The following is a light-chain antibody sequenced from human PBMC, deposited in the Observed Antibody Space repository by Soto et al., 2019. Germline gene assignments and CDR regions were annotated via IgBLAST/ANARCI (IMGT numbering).Light chain of an antibody. CDR1: QSISGW. V-gene: IGKV1-5*03. CDR3: QQYNYYPWT. CDR2: KAS. Sequence: DVQMTQSPSTLSASVGDRVTITCRASQSISGWLAWYRQKPGKAPKTVIYKASSLQSGVPSRFSGSGFGTEFTLIINSLQPDDFATYYCQQYNYYPWTFGQGTKVEIK. J-gene: IGKJ1*01.